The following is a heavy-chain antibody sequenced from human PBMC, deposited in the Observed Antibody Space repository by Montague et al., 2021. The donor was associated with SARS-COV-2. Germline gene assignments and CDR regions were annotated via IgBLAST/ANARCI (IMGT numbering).Heavy chain of an antibody. V-gene: IGHV4-39*07. D-gene: IGHD6-13*01. CDR1: GGSISSNNYY. CDR3: AGSPPGIAAAGTVAASDI. J-gene: IGHJ3*02. CDR2: IYDSGST. Sequence: SETLSLTCTVSGGSISSNNYYWDWIRQPPGKGLEWIGSIYDSGSTNYNPSLKSRVTLSVDTSKNQFSLKLSSVTAADTAVYYCAGSPPGIAAAGTVAASDIWGQGTMVTVSS.